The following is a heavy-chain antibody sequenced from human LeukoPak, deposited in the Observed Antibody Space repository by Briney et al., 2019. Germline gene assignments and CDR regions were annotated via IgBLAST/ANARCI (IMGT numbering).Heavy chain of an antibody. CDR2: ISACNGNT. CDR1: GYTFTSYG. V-gene: IGHV1-18*01. J-gene: IGHJ6*03. CDR3: ARDSDGSGSYYYYYYYYMDV. Sequence: ASVKVSCKASGYTFTSYGISWVRQAPGQGLEWMGWISACNGNTNYAQKLQGRVTMTTDTSTSTAYMELRSLRSDDTAVYYCARDSDGSGSYYYYYYYYMDVWGKGTTVTVSS. D-gene: IGHD3-10*01.